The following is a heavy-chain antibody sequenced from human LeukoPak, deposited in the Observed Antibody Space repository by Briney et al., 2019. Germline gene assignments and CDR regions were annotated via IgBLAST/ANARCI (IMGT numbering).Heavy chain of an antibody. J-gene: IGHJ4*02. Sequence: GGSLRLSCAASGFTVSTNYMTWIRQAPGKGLEWVSGSGSGGTTYYADSVKGRFTISRDNSKNTLYLQMNSLRAEDTAVYYCAKATGIVGATTRGYFDYWGQGTLVTVSS. V-gene: IGHV3-53*01. D-gene: IGHD1-26*01. CDR3: AKATGIVGATTRGYFDY. CDR1: GFTVSTNY. CDR2: SGSGGTT.